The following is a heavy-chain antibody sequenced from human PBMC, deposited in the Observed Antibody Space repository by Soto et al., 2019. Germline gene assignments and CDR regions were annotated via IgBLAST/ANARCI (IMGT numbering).Heavy chain of an antibody. CDR3: VKNSGLFNT. Sequence: QLLQTGGGLVQPGGSLTLSCAASGFTFGTTDMSWVRQAPGEGLEWVSTIDGSGGITYYADSVKGRFTISRDNSRNTVYLQMNSLRGDATSLYYCVKNSGLFNTWGQGALVTVSS. V-gene: IGHV3-23*01. CDR2: IDGSGGIT. D-gene: IGHD3-10*01. J-gene: IGHJ5*02. CDR1: GFTFGTTD.